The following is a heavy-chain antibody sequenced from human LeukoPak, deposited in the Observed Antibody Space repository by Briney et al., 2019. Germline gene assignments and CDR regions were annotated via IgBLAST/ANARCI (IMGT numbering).Heavy chain of an antibody. CDR1: GLTFSNAW. V-gene: IGHV3-15*01. CDR2: IKSKTDGGTT. D-gene: IGHD3-10*01. CDR3: SASGSYKLDY. Sequence: PGGSLRLSCVASGLTFSNAWMTWVRQAPGKGLEWVGRIKSKTDGGTTDYPAPVKGRFTISRDDSKNTLSLQMNSLKTDDTAVYYCSASGSYKLDYWGQGTLVTVSS. J-gene: IGHJ4*02.